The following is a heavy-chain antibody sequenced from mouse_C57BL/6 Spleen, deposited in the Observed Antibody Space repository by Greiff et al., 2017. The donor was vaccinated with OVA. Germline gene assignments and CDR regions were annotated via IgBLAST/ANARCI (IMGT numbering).Heavy chain of an antibody. D-gene: IGHD1-1*01. V-gene: IGHV1-52*01. CDR3: ARYSSYGAMDD. J-gene: IGHJ4*01. CDR2: IDPSDSDT. CDR1: GYTFTSYW. Sequence: QVQLQQPGAELVRPGSSVKLSCKASGYTFTSYWMHWVKQRPIQGLEWIGNIDPSDSDTHYTQKFKDKATLTVDKSTSTAYMQLSSLTSEDSAVYYCARYSSYGAMDDWGQGTSVTVSA.